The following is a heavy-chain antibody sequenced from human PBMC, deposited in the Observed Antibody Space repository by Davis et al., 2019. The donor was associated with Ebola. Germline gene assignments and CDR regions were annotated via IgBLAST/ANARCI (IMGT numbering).Heavy chain of an antibody. D-gene: IGHD6-19*01. CDR1: GGSFSGYY. Sequence: PSETLSLTCAVYGGSFSGYYWSWIRQPPGKGLEWVGEINHSGSTNYNPSLKSRVTISVDTSKNQFSLKLSSVTAADTAVYYCARDAGMDSSVDYWGQGTLVTVSS. V-gene: IGHV4-34*01. CDR2: INHSGST. J-gene: IGHJ4*02. CDR3: ARDAGMDSSVDY.